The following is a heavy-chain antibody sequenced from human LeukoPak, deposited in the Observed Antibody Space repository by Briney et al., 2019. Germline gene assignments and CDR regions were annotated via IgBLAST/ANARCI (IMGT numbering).Heavy chain of an antibody. Sequence: SETLSLTCAVYGGSFSGYYWSWIRQPPGKGLEWIGEINHSGSTNYNPSLKSRVTISVDTSKNQFSLKLSSVTAADTAVYYCARVESSGYLYWGQGTLVTVSS. CDR2: INHSGST. J-gene: IGHJ4*02. CDR3: ARVESSGYLY. CDR1: GGSFSGYY. D-gene: IGHD6-19*01. V-gene: IGHV4-34*01.